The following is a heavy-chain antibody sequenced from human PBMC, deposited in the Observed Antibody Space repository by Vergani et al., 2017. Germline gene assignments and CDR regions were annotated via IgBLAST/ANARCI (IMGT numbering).Heavy chain of an antibody. CDR2: ISSSSSYI. CDR3: ARDEVATTGWFDP. CDR1: GFTFSSYS. Sequence: VQLVESGGGLVKPGGSLRLSCAASGFTFSSYSMNWVRQAPGKGLEWVSSISSSSSYIYYADSVKVRFTISRDNAKNSLYLQMNSLRAEDTAVYYCARDEVATTGWFDPWGQGTLVTVSS. J-gene: IGHJ5*02. V-gene: IGHV3-21*01. D-gene: IGHD5-12*01.